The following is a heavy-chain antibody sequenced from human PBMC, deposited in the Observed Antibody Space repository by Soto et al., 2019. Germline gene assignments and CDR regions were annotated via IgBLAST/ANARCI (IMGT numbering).Heavy chain of an antibody. V-gene: IGHV3-30-3*01. CDR2: ISYDGSNK. D-gene: IGHD2-2*01. Sequence: QVQLVESGGGVVQPGRSLRLSCAASGFTFSSYAMHWVRQAPGKGLEWVAVISYDGSNKYYADSVKGRFTISRDNSKNTLYLQMNSLRAEDTAVYYCARDFPQRSVVVPAHWGQGTLVTASS. CDR3: ARDFPQRSVVVPAH. J-gene: IGHJ4*02. CDR1: GFTFSSYA.